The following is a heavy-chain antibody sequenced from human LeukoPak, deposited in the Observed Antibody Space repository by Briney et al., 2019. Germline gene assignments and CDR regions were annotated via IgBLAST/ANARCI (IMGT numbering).Heavy chain of an antibody. J-gene: IGHJ4*02. CDR1: GFTFSSYS. CDR3: TTDGRRGNRFFDY. V-gene: IGHV3-15*07. D-gene: IGHD1-14*01. CDR2: IKSKTDGGTT. Sequence: GGSLRLSCAASGFTFSSYSMNWVRQAPGKGLEWVGRIKSKTDGGTTDYAAPVKGRFTISRDDSKNTLYLQMNSLKTEDTAVYYCTTDGRRGNRFFDYWGQGTLVTVSS.